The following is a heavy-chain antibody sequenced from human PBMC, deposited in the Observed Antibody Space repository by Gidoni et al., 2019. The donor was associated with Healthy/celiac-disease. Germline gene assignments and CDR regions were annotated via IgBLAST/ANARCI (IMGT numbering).Heavy chain of an antibody. CDR2: INPSGGST. V-gene: IGHV1-46*01. CDR1: GYTFTSYY. Sequence: QVQLVQSGAEVTKPGASVKVSCTASGYTFTSYYMHWVRQAPGQGLEWMGIINPSGGSTSYAQKFQGRVTMTRDTSTSTVYMELSSLRSEDTAVYYCAGVAATPHSAFDIWGQGTMVTVSS. J-gene: IGHJ3*02. CDR3: AGVAATPHSAFDI. D-gene: IGHD2-15*01.